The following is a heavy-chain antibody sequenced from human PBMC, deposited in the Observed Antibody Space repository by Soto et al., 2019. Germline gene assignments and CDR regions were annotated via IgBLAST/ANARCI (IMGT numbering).Heavy chain of an antibody. V-gene: IGHV1-46*01. Sequence: GASVKVSCKASGYTFTSYYMHWVRQAPGQGLEWMGIINPSGGSTSYAQKFQGRVTMTRDTSTSTVYMELSSLRSEDTAVYYCARDRPVVRGVTLDWFDPWGQGTLVTVSS. CDR1: GYTFTSYY. CDR2: INPSGGST. J-gene: IGHJ5*02. D-gene: IGHD3-10*01. CDR3: ARDRPVVRGVTLDWFDP.